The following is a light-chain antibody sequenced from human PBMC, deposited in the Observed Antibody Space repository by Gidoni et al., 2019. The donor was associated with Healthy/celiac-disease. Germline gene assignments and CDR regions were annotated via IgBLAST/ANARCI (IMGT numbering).Light chain of an antibody. CDR2: AAS. Sequence: DIQMTQSPSSLSASVGDRVTITCRASQSISSYLNWYQQKPGKAPKLLSYAASSLQSGVPSRFSGSGSGTDFTLTISSLQPEDFATDYCQQSYSTLSITFGQGTRLEIK. J-gene: IGKJ5*01. CDR1: QSISSY. V-gene: IGKV1-39*01. CDR3: QQSYSTLSIT.